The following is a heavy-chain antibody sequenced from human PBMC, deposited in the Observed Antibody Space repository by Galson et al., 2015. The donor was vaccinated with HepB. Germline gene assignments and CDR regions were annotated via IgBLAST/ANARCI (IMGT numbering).Heavy chain of an antibody. CDR2: ISSSSSYI. CDR1: GFTFRSYS. Sequence: SLRLSCAASGFTFRSYSMNWVRQAPGKGLEWVSSISSSSSYIYYADSVKGRFTISRDNAKNSLYLQMNSLRAEDTAVYYCAREPYYYDSSGFDYYYCGMDVWGQGTTVTVSS. V-gene: IGHV3-21*01. CDR3: AREPYYYDSSGFDYYYCGMDV. D-gene: IGHD3-22*01. J-gene: IGHJ6*02.